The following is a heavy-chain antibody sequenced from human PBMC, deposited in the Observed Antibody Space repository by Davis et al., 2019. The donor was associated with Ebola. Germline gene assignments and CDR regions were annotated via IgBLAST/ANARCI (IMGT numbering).Heavy chain of an antibody. CDR1: GYTFTGYY. J-gene: IGHJ4*02. CDR2: INPNSGDT. CDR3: ARGSNFWSGYFMAYFDY. D-gene: IGHD3-3*01. V-gene: IGHV1-2*04. Sequence: ASVKVSCKASGYTFTGYYMHWVRQAPGQGLEWMGWINPNSGDTKYSQKFQGFISLTRDTTTNTAYMGLTRPTFDDTAVYFCARGSNFWSGYFMAYFDYWGQGTLVTVSS.